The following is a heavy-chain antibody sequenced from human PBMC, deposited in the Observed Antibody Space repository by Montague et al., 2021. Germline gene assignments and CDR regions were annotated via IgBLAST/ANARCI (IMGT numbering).Heavy chain of an antibody. Sequence: SETLSLTCTVTGGSISDFYWSWIRQSPEKGLEWIGYIYDSGTTNYNPSLKSRVTMSADTSMNQFSLNLRSVTAADTAVYFCARRLGIRTPFDYWGQGTLVTVSS. CDR2: IYDSGTT. CDR1: GGSISDFY. J-gene: IGHJ4*02. CDR3: ARRLGIRTPFDY. D-gene: IGHD7-27*01. V-gene: IGHV4-59*08.